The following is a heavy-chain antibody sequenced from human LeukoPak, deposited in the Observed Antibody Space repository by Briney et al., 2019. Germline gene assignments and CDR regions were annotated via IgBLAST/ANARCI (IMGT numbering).Heavy chain of an antibody. V-gene: IGHV6-1*01. Sequence: SQTLSLTCAISGDSVSNNSATWNWIRQSPSRGLEWLGRTYYRSQWFNDYAISVKSRITINPDTPKNQFSLQLNSVTPEDTAAYYCARDGYNNGWYSFDYWGQGTLVTVSS. CDR1: GDSVSNNSAT. J-gene: IGHJ4*02. CDR2: TYYRSQWFN. CDR3: ARDGYNNGWYSFDY. D-gene: IGHD6-19*01.